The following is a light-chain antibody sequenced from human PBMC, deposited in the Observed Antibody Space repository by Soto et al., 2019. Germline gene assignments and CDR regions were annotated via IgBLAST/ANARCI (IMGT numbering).Light chain of an antibody. Sequence: QSALTQPRSVSGSPGQSVTISCTGTSSDVGANDYVSWYQQYPGKAPKFIIFDVSKRPTGIPDRFSGSKSGNTASLTISGLQTEDEADYYCCSYAGSYSYVVFGGGTKLTVL. CDR2: DVS. CDR1: SSDVGANDY. CDR3: CSYAGSYSYVV. V-gene: IGLV2-11*01. J-gene: IGLJ2*01.